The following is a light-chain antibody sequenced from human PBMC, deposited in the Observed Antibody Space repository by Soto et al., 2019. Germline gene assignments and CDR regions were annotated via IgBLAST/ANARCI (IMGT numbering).Light chain of an antibody. V-gene: IGLV2-14*01. CDR1: SGDVGAYDY. CDR2: EVS. CDR3: CSFAGRNPRV. Sequence: QSVLTQPASGSGSPGQSIAISCTGTSGDVGAYDYVSWYQHHPDKAPKLMIYEVSNRPSGVSDRFSGSKSVNTASLTVSWLQSEDEAEYYCCSFAGRNPRVFRSRTTVPVL. J-gene: IGLJ1*01.